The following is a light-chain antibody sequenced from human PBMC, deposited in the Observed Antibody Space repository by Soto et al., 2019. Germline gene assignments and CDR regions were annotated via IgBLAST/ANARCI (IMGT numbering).Light chain of an antibody. CDR3: QQYYSYPPDT. CDR1: QGISSY. Sequence: AIRMTQSPSSFSASTGDRVTITCRASQGISSYLAWYQQKPGKAPKLLIYAASTLQSGVPSRFRGSGSGTDFTLTISCLQSEDFATYYCQQYYSYPPDTFGQGTRLEIK. J-gene: IGKJ5*01. CDR2: AAS. V-gene: IGKV1-8*01.